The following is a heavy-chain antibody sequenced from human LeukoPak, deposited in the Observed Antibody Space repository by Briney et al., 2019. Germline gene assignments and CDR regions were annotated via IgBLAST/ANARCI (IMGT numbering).Heavy chain of an antibody. D-gene: IGHD1-14*01. CDR1: GGSISSYY. Sequence: PSETLSLTCTVSGGSISSYYWSWIRQPPGKGLEWIGYIYYSGSTNYNPSLKSRVTISVDTSKNQFSLNLSSVTAADTAVYYCARGTYIGWFDPLGQGTLVTVSS. CDR2: IYYSGST. J-gene: IGHJ5*02. V-gene: IGHV4-59*08. CDR3: ARGTYIGWFDP.